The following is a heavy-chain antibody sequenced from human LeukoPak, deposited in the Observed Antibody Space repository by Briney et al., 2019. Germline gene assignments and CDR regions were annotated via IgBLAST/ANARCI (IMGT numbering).Heavy chain of an antibody. V-gene: IGHV3-48*04. Sequence: PGGSLRLSCAASGFTFSSYSMNWVRQAPGKGLEWVSYINSSGTTIYYADSVKGRFTISRDNANNSLYLQMNSLRAEDTTVYYCARGDSGGMDYWGQGTLVTVSS. D-gene: IGHD3-16*01. CDR2: INSSGTTI. J-gene: IGHJ4*02. CDR3: ARGDSGGMDY. CDR1: GFTFSSYS.